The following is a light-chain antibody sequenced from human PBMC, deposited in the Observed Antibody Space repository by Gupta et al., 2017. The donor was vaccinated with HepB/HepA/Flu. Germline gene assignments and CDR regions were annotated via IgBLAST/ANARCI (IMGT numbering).Light chain of an antibody. V-gene: IGLV2-23*02. Sequence: QSALTQPASVSGSPGQSITISCTGTSSDVGGYNLVSWYQQHPGKAPKLMIYDVSKRPSGLSARFSGCKSGNTASLTIAGRQAEDEANYYCCSYAGSSMVFGGGTKLTVL. CDR2: DVS. J-gene: IGLJ2*01. CDR3: CSYAGSSMV. CDR1: SSDVGGYNL.